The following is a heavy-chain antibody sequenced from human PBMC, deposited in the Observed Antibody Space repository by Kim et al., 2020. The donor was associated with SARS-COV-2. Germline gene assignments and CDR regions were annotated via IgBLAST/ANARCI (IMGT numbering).Heavy chain of an antibody. CDR3: ARGRYCSSTSCYRVVRNWFDP. J-gene: IGHJ5*02. CDR1: GGSFSGYY. Sequence: SETLSLTCAVYGGSFSGYYWRWIRQPPGKGLEWIGEINHSGSTNYNPSLKSRVTISVDTSKNQSSLKLSSVTAADTAVYYCARGRYCSSTSCYRVVRNWFDPWGQGTLVTVSS. D-gene: IGHD2-2*02. CDR2: INHSGST. V-gene: IGHV4-34*01.